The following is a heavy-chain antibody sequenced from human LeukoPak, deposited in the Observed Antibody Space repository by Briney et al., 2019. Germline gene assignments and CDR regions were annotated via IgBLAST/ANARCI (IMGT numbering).Heavy chain of an antibody. D-gene: IGHD3-10*01. J-gene: IGHJ5*02. V-gene: IGHV1-2*02. Sequence: ASVEVSCKASGYTFTSYYMHWVRQAPGQGLEWMGWINPSSGGTNYAQKFQGRVTMTRDTSISTAYMELSRLRSDDTAVYYCARECSMVRGVTSGGGDGWFDPWGQGTLVTVSS. CDR1: GYTFTSYY. CDR3: ARECSMVRGVTSGGGDGWFDP. CDR2: INPSSGGT.